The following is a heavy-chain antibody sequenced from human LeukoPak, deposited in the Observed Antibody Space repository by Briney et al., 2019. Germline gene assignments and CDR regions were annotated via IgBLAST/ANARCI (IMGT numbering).Heavy chain of an antibody. J-gene: IGHJ4*02. D-gene: IGHD1-26*01. Sequence: PSETLSLICAVSVGSITTTDFVWPWICQPPGQGFEWIASISSSGKAYYFSSLMIQVPISVDPAITLFAMDVPSVPAPGTGLFYCARFKGGTGFDYGGRGILVIFS. CDR3: ARFKGGTGFDY. CDR2: ISSSGKA. V-gene: IGHV4-39*01. CDR1: VGSITTTDFV.